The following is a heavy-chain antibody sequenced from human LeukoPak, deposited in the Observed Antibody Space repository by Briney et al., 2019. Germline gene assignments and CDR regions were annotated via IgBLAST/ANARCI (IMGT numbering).Heavy chain of an antibody. J-gene: IGHJ4*02. CDR3: VRDRFFSFDY. CDR1: GFTFNTYS. CDR2: IRSSPSAI. V-gene: IGHV3-48*01. Sequence: PGGSLRLSCAASGFTFNTYSMNWVRQAPGKGLEWLAYIRSSPSAIYYADSVMGRFTTSTDIAGNSLYLQMNSLRGEDTAVYYCVRDRFFSFDYWGQGTVVTVSS.